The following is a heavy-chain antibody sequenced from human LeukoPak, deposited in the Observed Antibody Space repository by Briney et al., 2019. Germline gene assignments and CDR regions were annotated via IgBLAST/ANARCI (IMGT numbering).Heavy chain of an antibody. Sequence: SETLSLTCAVYGGSFSGYYWSWIRQPPGKGLEWIGEINHSGSTNYNPSLKSRVTISVDTSKNQFSLKLSSVTAADTAVYYCARDHQGYCSGGSCPAWDIRGQGTMVTVSS. D-gene: IGHD2-15*01. CDR3: ARDHQGYCSGGSCPAWDI. CDR2: INHSGST. V-gene: IGHV4-34*01. CDR1: GGSFSGYY. J-gene: IGHJ3*02.